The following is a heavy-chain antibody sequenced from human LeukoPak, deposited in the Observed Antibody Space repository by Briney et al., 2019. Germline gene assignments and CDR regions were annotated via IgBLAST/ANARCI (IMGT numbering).Heavy chain of an antibody. V-gene: IGHV4-39*01. D-gene: IGHD3-22*01. CDR2: IYYSGST. CDR1: GGSISSSSYY. Sequence: KPSETLSLTCTVSGGSISSSSYYWGWIRQPPGKGLEWIGSIYYSGSTYYNPSLKSRVSISVDTSKNQFSLKLSSVTAADAAVYYCARRTYFYDSSGYYFDYWGQGTLVTVSS. CDR3: ARRTYFYDSSGYYFDY. J-gene: IGHJ4*02.